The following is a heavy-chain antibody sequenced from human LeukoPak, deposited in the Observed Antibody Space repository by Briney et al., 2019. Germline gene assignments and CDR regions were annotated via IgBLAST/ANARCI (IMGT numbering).Heavy chain of an antibody. CDR3: AKDWALVGAFDY. Sequence: AGGSLRLSCAASGFTFSDYYMSWIRQAPGKGLEWVSYISSSGSTIYYADSVKGRFTISRDNSKNTLYLQMNSLRAEDTAVYYCAKDWALVGAFDYWGQGTLVTVSS. D-gene: IGHD1-26*01. CDR2: ISSSGSTI. CDR1: GFTFSDYY. J-gene: IGHJ4*02. V-gene: IGHV3-11*01.